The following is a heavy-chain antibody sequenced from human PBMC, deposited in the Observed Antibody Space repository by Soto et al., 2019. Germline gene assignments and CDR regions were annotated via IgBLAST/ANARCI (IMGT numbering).Heavy chain of an antibody. CDR1: GFSLSTSGVG. Sequence: QITLKESGPTLAKPTQTLTLTCTFSGFSLSTSGVGVGWIRQPPGKALEWLALIYWDDDKRYSPSLKSRLTITKDTSKNQVVLTMTNMDPVDTATYYGAHRRGSGSGSYRDYWGQGMLVTVSS. CDR2: IYWDDDK. J-gene: IGHJ4*02. D-gene: IGHD3-10*01. CDR3: AHRRGSGSGSYRDY. V-gene: IGHV2-5*02.